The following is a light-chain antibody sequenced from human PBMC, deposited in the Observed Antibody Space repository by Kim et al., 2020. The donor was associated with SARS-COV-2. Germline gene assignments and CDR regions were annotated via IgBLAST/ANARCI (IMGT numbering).Light chain of an antibody. CDR2: GAS. V-gene: IGKV3-20*01. J-gene: IGKJ1*01. CDR3: QQYGSSPRT. CDR1: QSVRSNY. Sequence: SPGERATLSCRARQSVRSNYLAWYQQKPGQAPRLLIFGASSRATGISDRFSGSGSGTDFTLTISRLEPEDFAVYYCQQYGSSPRTFGQGTKVDFK.